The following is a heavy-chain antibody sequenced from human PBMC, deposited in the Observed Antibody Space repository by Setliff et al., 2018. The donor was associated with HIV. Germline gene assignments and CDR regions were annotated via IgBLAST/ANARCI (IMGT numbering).Heavy chain of an antibody. CDR3: AREVGDSSGYYYRNYYFDS. J-gene: IGHJ4*02. D-gene: IGHD3-22*01. CDR1: GGSISSYY. V-gene: IGHV3-23*01. CDR2: ISGSGGST. Sequence: PSETLSLTCTVSGGSISSYYWSWIRQPAGKGLEWVSAISGSGGSTYYADSVKGRFTISRDNSKNTLYLQMNSLGAEDTAVYYCAREVGDSSGYYYRNYYFDSWGQGTLVTVSS.